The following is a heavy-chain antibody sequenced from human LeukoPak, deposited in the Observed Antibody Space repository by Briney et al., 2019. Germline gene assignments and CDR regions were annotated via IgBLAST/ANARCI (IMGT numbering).Heavy chain of an antibody. J-gene: IGHJ1*01. D-gene: IGHD6-13*01. Sequence: ASVKVSCKASGYTFTGYYMHWVRQAPGQGLEWMGWINPNSGGTNYAQKFQGWVTMIRDTSISTAYMELSRLRSDDTAVYYCARSIAAAGTAAFQHWGQGTLVTVSS. CDR2: INPNSGGT. CDR3: ARSIAAAGTAAFQH. CDR1: GYTFTGYY. V-gene: IGHV1-2*04.